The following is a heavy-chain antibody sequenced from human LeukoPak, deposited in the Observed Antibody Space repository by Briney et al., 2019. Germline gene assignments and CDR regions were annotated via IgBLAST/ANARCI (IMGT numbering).Heavy chain of an antibody. CDR2: IIPIFGIA. D-gene: IGHD6-19*01. CDR3: ARDSASSSGWFDY. J-gene: IGHJ4*02. Sequence: SEKVSCKASGGTLSSHAISWVQQAPGPPLEWLGRIIPIFGIANYAQKFQGRVTITADKSTSTAYMELSSLKSEDTAVYYCARDSASSSGWFDYWGQGTLVTVSS. CDR1: GGTLSSHA. V-gene: IGHV1-69*04.